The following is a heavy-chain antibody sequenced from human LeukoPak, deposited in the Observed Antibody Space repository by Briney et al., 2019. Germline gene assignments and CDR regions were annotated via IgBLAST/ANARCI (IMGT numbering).Heavy chain of an antibody. D-gene: IGHD2-15*01. CDR2: IYHSGST. CDR3: ARVYCSGGSCYFGDAFDI. CDR1: GGSISSGGYS. J-gene: IGHJ3*02. V-gene: IGHV4-30-2*01. Sequence: PSETLSLTCAVSGGSISSGGYSWRWIRQPPGKGLEWIGYIYHSGSTYYNPSLKSRVTISVDRSKNQFSLKLSSVTAADTAVYYCARVYCSGGSCYFGDAFDIWGQGTMVTVSS.